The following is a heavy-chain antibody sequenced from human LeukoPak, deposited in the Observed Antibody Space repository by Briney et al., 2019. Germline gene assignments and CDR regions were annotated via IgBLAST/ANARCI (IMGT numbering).Heavy chain of an antibody. CDR3: SREHALGDF. CDR2: ISHDGSEK. V-gene: IGHV3-30*03. CDR1: GFSFSNYG. Sequence: GGSLRLSCVTSGFSFSNYGMHWVRQAPGKGLEWAAVISHDGSEKYYADPVKGRFTISRDNSKNTLYLQMNSLRVEDTAVYYCSREHALGDFWGQGSLVTVSS. D-gene: IGHD2-2*01. J-gene: IGHJ4*02.